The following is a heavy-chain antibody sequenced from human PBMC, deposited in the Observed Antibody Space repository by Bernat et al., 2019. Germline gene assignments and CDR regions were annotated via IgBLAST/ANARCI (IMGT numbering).Heavy chain of an antibody. D-gene: IGHD2-2*01. CDR1: GFTFSRYA. CDR3: ARDKGATSSYYIDY. V-gene: IGHV3-30-3*01. J-gene: IGHJ2*01. Sequence: QVQLVESGGGVVQPGRSLRLSCAASGFTFSRYAMHWVRQAPGKGLEWLTVISYDGSVKFYADSVKGRFTISKDSSKDALYLQMNSLRAEDTAVYFCARDKGATSSYYIDYWGRGTLVTVSS. CDR2: ISYDGSVK.